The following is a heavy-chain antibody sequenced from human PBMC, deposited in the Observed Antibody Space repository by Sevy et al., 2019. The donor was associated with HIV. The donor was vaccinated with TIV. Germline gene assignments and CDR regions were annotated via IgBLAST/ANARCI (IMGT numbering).Heavy chain of an antibody. J-gene: IGHJ3*01. Sequence: GGSLRLSCAASGFTFNTHAMNWVRHAPGKGLEWVSVISGIRSSTYYADSVKGRFTISRDNSKNTLYLQMNSLRADDTAVYYCAKALNPALESMIEVIFRSLKGFDVWGQGTMVTVSS. CDR1: GFTFNTHA. D-gene: IGHD3-22*01. CDR2: ISGIRSST. V-gene: IGHV3-23*01. CDR3: AKALNPALESMIEVIFRSLKGFDV.